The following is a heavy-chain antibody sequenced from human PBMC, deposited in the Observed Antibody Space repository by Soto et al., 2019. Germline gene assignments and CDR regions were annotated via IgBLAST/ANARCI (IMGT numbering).Heavy chain of an antibody. V-gene: IGHV3-74*01. J-gene: IGHJ4*02. CDR2: INNDGSGT. CDR1: GFIFTNYW. Sequence: EVQLVESGGGVVQPGGSLRLSCAASGFIFTNYWMHWVRQVPGKGLVWVARINNDGSGTSYADSVKGRFTISRDNAKNTLYLQMNSLRVEDTAVYYCGSVFDYWGKGSLVIVSP. CDR3: GSVFDY.